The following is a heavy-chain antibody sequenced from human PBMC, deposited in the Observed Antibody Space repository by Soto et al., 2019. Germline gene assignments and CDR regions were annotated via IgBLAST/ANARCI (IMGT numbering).Heavy chain of an antibody. D-gene: IGHD3-22*01. V-gene: IGHV4-31*03. CDR2: IYYSGST. CDR1: GGSISSGGYY. CDR3: ARVILYDSSGYLARIDY. Sequence: KSSETLSLTCTVSGGSISSGGYYWSWIRQHPGKGLERIGYIYYSGSTYYNPSLKSRVTISVDTSKNQFSLKLSSVTAADTAVYYCARVILYDSSGYLARIDYWGQGTLVTVSS. J-gene: IGHJ4*02.